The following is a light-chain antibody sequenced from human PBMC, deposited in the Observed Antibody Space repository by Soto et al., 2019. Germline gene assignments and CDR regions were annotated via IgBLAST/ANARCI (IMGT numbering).Light chain of an antibody. V-gene: IGKV1-5*03. Sequence: DIRMTKAPSTLSVSLGDRFTITCRASQTIDSWLAWYQQRPGKPPNLLIYKASTLASGVPSRFSGSGSGTEFTLTISSLEPEDFAAYYCQQYGNYPRTFGQGTKVDI. CDR2: KAS. J-gene: IGKJ1*01. CDR3: QQYGNYPRT. CDR1: QTIDSW.